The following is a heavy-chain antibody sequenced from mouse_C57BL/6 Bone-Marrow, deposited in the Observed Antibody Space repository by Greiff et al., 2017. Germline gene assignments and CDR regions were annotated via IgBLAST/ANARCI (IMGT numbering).Heavy chain of an antibody. CDR3: ALYDGYYGFAD. J-gene: IGHJ3*01. D-gene: IGHD2-3*01. CDR2: INPGSGGT. V-gene: IGHV1-54*01. CDR1: GYAFTNYL. Sequence: QVQLQQSGAELVRPGTSVKVSCKASGYAFTNYLIEWVKQRPGQGLEWIGVINPGSGGTNYNEKFKGKATLTADKSSSTAYMQLSSLTSEDSAVYFCALYDGYYGFADWGQGTLVTVSA.